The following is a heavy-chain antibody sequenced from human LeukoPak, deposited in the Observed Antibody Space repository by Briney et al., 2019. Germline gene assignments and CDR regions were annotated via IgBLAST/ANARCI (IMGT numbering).Heavy chain of an antibody. CDR1: GSIFTSYW. J-gene: IGHJ4*02. V-gene: IGHV5-51*01. Sequence: GASLQISCKGSGSIFTSYWIGWVRQLPGKGLEWMGIIYPGDSDTRYSPSFQGQVTISADKSISTAYLQWSSLKASDTAMYYCARGVGYGGTYFNYWGQGTLVTVSS. CDR3: ARGVGYGGTYFNY. D-gene: IGHD2-15*01. CDR2: IYPGDSDT.